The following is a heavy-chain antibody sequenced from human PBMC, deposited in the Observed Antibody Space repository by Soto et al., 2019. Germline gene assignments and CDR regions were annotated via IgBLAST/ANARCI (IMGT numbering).Heavy chain of an antibody. CDR1: GGSISLYY. D-gene: IGHD2-2*02. J-gene: IGHJ6*02. CDR2: IYYSGST. CDR3: ARELYGNYGMDV. V-gene: IGHV4-59*01. Sequence: PSETLSLTCTVSGGSISLYYWSWIRQSPGEGLEWIGFIYYSGSTNYNPSLKSRVTISVDTSKNQFSLNMRSVTAADTAVYYCARELYGNYGMDVWGQGTTVTVSS.